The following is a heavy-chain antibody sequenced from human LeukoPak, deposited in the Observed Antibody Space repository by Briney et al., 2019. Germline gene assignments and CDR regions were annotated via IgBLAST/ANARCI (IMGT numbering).Heavy chain of an antibody. D-gene: IGHD2-2*01. CDR3: ASTSSSTSRDPNSYYYYYYMDV. J-gene: IGHJ6*03. CDR1: GYTFTSYD. Sequence: ASVKVSCKASGYTFTSYDINWVRQATGQGLEWMGWMNPNSGNTGYAQKFQGRVTMTRNTSISTAYMELSSLRSEDTAVYYCASTSSSTSRDPNSYYYYYYMDVWGKGTTVTISS. V-gene: IGHV1-8*01. CDR2: MNPNSGNT.